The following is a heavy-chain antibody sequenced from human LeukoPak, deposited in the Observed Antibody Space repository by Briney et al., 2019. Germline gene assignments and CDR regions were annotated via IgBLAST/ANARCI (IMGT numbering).Heavy chain of an antibody. CDR2: IIPIFGTA. V-gene: IGHV1-69*05. CDR3: ARDQGVRYFDWLSNTSYYYYMDV. J-gene: IGHJ6*03. CDR1: GGTFSSYA. D-gene: IGHD3-9*01. Sequence: SVTVSCTASGGTFSSYAISWVRQAPGQGREWMGGIIPIFGTANYAQKFQGRVTITTDESTSTAYMGLGSLRSDDTAVSYCARDQGVRYFDWLSNTSYYYYMDVWGKGTTVTVSS.